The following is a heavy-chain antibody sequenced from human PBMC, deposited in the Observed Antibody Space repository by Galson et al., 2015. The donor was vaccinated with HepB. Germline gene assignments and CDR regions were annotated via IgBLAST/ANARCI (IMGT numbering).Heavy chain of an antibody. J-gene: IGHJ3*02. D-gene: IGHD1-26*01. CDR3: AAPWRVYSGSYPGSFDN. CDR1: GFTFTSSA. V-gene: IGHV1-58*02. Sequence: SVKVSCKASGFTFTSSAMQWVRQARGQRLEWIGWIVAGSGNTNYAQKFQERVTITRDMSTSTAYMELSSLRSEDTAVYYCAAPWRVYSGSYPGSFDNWGQGTMVTVSS. CDR2: IVAGSGNT.